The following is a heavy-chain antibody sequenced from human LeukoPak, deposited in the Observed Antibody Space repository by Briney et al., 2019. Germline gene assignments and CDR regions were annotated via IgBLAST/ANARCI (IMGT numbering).Heavy chain of an antibody. Sequence: PSETPSLTCAVYGGSFSGYYWSWIRQPPGKGLEWIGEINHSGSTNYNPSLKSRVTISVDTSKNQFSLKLSSVTAADTAVYYCARGPSFWTTVTYYFDYWGQGTLVTVSS. CDR2: INHSGST. D-gene: IGHD4-17*01. CDR1: GGSFSGYY. V-gene: IGHV4-34*01. J-gene: IGHJ4*02. CDR3: ARGPSFWTTVTYYFDY.